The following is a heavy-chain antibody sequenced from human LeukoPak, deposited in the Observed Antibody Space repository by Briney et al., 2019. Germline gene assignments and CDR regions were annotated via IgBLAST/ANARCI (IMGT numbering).Heavy chain of an antibody. CDR2: ISGTGGRT. Sequence: ETLSLTCTVSGVSISSSNSYWGWIRQPPGKGLEWVSVISGTGGRTYYADSVKGRFTISRDNSKNTLYLQMNSLRAEDTAVYYCAKRASPYSSSNGPTDYWGQGTLVTVSS. CDR1: GVSISSSNSY. J-gene: IGHJ4*02. CDR3: AKRASPYSSSNGPTDY. V-gene: IGHV3-23*01. D-gene: IGHD6-13*01.